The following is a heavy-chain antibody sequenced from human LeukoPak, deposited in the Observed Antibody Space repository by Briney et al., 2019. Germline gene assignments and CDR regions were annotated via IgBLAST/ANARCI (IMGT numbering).Heavy chain of an antibody. V-gene: IGHV1-69*01. CDR3: ARDKLAVDGDYLGYYYYGMDV. Sequence: SVTVSCKASGGTFSSYAISWVRQAPGQGLEWMGGIIPIFGTANYAQKFQGRVTITADESTSTTYMELSSLRSEDTAVYYCARDKLAVDGDYLGYYYYGMDVWGQGTTVTVSS. J-gene: IGHJ6*02. CDR1: GGTFSSYA. D-gene: IGHD4-17*01. CDR2: IIPIFGTA.